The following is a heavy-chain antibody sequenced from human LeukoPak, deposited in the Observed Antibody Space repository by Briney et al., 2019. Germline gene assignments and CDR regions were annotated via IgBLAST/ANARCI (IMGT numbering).Heavy chain of an antibody. CDR3: ARETTVTQNDAFDI. Sequence: ASVKVSCKASGYTFISHAIHWVRQAPGQRLEWMGWINAGNPNTKYSQKLQGRVTITRDTFASTAYMGLSSLRSEDTAVYYCARETTVTQNDAFDIWGQGTMVTVSS. CDR2: INAGNPNT. V-gene: IGHV1-3*01. J-gene: IGHJ3*02. CDR1: GYTFISHA. D-gene: IGHD4-17*01.